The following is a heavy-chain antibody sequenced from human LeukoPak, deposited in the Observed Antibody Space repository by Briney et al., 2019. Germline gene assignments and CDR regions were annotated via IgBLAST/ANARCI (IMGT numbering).Heavy chain of an antibody. CDR1: GGSISSYY. Sequence: TTSETLSLTCTVSGGSISSYYWSWIRQPPGKGLEWIGYIYYSGSTNYNPSLKSRVTISVDTSKNQFSLKLRSVTAADTAVYYCAGGPGYCSGGSCYNYGMDVWGQGTTVTVSS. V-gene: IGHV4-59*01. CDR3: AGGPGYCSGGSCYNYGMDV. D-gene: IGHD2-15*01. CDR2: IYYSGST. J-gene: IGHJ6*02.